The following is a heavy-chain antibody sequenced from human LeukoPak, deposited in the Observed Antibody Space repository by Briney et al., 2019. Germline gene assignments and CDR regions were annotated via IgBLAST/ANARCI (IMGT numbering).Heavy chain of an antibody. CDR3: ARGQQHYSPRGHWFDP. V-gene: IGHV4-34*01. J-gene: IGHJ5*02. D-gene: IGHD6-13*01. Sequence: SETLSLTCAVYGGSLSGYYWSWIRQPPGKGLEWIGEINHSGSTNYNPSLKSRVTISVDTSKNQFSLKLSSVTAADTAVYYCARGQQHYSPRGHWFDPWGQGTLVTVSS. CDR2: INHSGST. CDR1: GGSLSGYY.